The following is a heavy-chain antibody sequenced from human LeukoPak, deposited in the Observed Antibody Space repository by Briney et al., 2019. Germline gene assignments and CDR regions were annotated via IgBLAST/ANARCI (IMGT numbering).Heavy chain of an antibody. V-gene: IGHV4-4*07. CDR1: GGSISSYY. Sequence: SETLSLTCTVSGGSISSYYWSWIRQPAGKGLEWIGRIYTSGSTNYNPSLKSRVTMSVDTSKNQFSLKLSSVTAADTAVYYCARSQVKEGDGYNSRNPVDYWGQGTLVTVSS. J-gene: IGHJ4*02. CDR3: ARSQVKEGDGYNSRNPVDY. CDR2: IYTSGST. D-gene: IGHD5-24*01.